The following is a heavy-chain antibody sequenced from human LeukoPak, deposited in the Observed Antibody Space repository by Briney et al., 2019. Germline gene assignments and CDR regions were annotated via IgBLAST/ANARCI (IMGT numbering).Heavy chain of an antibody. J-gene: IGHJ5*02. CDR1: GGSISSYY. CDR2: IYYSGST. CDR3: ARVVVGATNWFDP. V-gene: IGHV4-59*01. D-gene: IGHD1-26*01. Sequence: SETLSLTCTVSGGSISSYYWIWIRQPPGKGLEWIGYIYYSGSTNYNPSLKSRVTISVDTSKNQFSLKLSSVTAADTAVYYCARVVVGATNWFDPWGQGTLVTVSS.